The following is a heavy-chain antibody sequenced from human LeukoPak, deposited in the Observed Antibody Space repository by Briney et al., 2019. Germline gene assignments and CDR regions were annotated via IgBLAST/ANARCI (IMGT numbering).Heavy chain of an antibody. V-gene: IGHV4-39*01. Sequence: SETLSLTCTVSGGSISSSSYYWGWIRQPPGKGLEWIGSIYYSGSTYYNPSLKSRVTISVDTSKNQFSLKLSSVTAADTAVYYCARPFMVRGVMDAFDIWGQGTMVTVSS. CDR3: ARPFMVRGVMDAFDI. J-gene: IGHJ3*02. CDR2: IYYSGST. D-gene: IGHD3-10*01. CDR1: GGSISSSSYY.